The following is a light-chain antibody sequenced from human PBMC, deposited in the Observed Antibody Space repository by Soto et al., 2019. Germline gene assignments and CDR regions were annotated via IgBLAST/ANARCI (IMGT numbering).Light chain of an antibody. V-gene: IGKV1-5*03. J-gene: IGKJ2*01. CDR1: QSISSW. CDR3: QQYNTYAT. Sequence: DIQMTQSPSTLSASVGDRVTITCRASQSISSWLAWYQQKPGKAPKLLIYEASSLERGVPSRFSGSASGTEFTLTISSLQPDDFATYYCQQYNTYATFGQGTKLEV. CDR2: EAS.